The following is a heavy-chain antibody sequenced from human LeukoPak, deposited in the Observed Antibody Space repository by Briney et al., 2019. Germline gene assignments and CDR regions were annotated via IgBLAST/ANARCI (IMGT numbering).Heavy chain of an antibody. J-gene: IGHJ4*02. CDR2: ISPSASHR. CDR3: ARAEEWLYDY. Sequence: PGGSLRLSCAASGFPFSDYAMTWVRQAPGKGLEWVAAISPSASHRYYADSVKGRFTISRDNSKNTLYLQMNSLRAEDTAVYYCARAEEWLYDYWGQGTLVTVSS. CDR1: GFPFSDYA. D-gene: IGHD6-19*01. V-gene: IGHV3-23*01.